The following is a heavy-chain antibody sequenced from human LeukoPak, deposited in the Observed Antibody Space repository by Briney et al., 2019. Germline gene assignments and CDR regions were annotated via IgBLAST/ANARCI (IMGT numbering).Heavy chain of an antibody. D-gene: IGHD1-26*01. J-gene: IGHJ4*02. V-gene: IGHV3-74*01. Sequence: GGSLRLSCAASGFSFSSYWMHWVRQAPGKGLVWVAHIHSDEITTAYADSVKGRFTISRDNSKNTLYLQMNSLRAEDTAVYYCAKDRDGSLYWGQGTLVTVSS. CDR2: IHSDEITT. CDR3: AKDRDGSLY. CDR1: GFSFSSYW.